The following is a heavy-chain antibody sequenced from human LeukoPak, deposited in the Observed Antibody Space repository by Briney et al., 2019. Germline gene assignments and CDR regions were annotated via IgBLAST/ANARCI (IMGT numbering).Heavy chain of an antibody. J-gene: IGHJ6*03. CDR1: GFTFVTYS. Sequence: GGSLRLSCAASGFTFVTYSMNWVRQTPGKGLEWVSSISSGSTYIYYKDPVKGRFTISRDDAKNSLYLQMNSLRAEDTAVYYCARDSGSAYHFYYYMDVWGKGTTVTVSS. CDR3: ARDSGSAYHFYYYMDV. D-gene: IGHD5-12*01. CDR2: ISSGSTYI. V-gene: IGHV3-21*01.